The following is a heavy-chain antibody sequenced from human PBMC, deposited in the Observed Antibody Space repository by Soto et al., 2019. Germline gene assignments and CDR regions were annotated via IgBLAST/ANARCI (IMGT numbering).Heavy chain of an antibody. Sequence: LRLSCAASGFTFDDYAMHWVRQAPGKGLEWVSGISWNSGSIGYADSVKGRFTISRDNAKNSLYLQMNSLRAEDTALYYCAKPSIIGSWYSYFDYWGQGTLVTVSS. CDR3: AKPSIIGSWYSYFDY. CDR1: GFTFDDYA. D-gene: IGHD6-13*01. V-gene: IGHV3-9*01. J-gene: IGHJ4*02. CDR2: ISWNSGSI.